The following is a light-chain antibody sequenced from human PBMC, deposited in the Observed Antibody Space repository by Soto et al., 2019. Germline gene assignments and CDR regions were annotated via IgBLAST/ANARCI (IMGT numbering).Light chain of an antibody. Sequence: DIQMTQSPSTLSASVGDRVTITCRASQSISSWLAWYQQKPGTAPKLLIYKASTLQTGVPSRFSGSGSGTEFTLTISSLQPDDFATYYCQQYNDNWTFGQGTKVDIK. CDR1: QSISSW. CDR2: KAS. J-gene: IGKJ1*01. V-gene: IGKV1-5*03. CDR3: QQYNDNWT.